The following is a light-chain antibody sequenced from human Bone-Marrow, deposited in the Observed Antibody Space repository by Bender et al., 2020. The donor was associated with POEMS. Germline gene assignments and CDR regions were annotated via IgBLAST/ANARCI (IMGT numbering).Light chain of an antibody. CDR3: STWDDRLNAWL. CDR1: SIGRNP. V-gene: IGLV1-44*01. CDR2: ADD. J-gene: IGLJ3*02. Sequence: QSVLTQPPSASGTPGQRVTISCYGGSIGRNPFNWYQQLPGTAPRLVIYADDRRPSGVPNRFSASKSGSSASLAIGGLQSEDAADYYCSTWDDRLNAWLFGGGTKLTVL.